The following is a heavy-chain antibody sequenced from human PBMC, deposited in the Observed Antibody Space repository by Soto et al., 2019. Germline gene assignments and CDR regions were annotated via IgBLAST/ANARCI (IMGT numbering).Heavy chain of an antibody. V-gene: IGHV1-18*01. CDR1: GYTFTSYG. J-gene: IGHJ5*02. Sequence: QVQLVQSGAEVKKPGASVKVSCKASGYTFTSYGISWVRQAPGQGLEWMGWINAYNGNTNYAQKLQDRVTRNTDKSTSTAFMELRSLRPDDTALYYCARGLPPFDPWGQGTLVTVSS. CDR2: INAYNGNT. CDR3: ARGLPPFDP.